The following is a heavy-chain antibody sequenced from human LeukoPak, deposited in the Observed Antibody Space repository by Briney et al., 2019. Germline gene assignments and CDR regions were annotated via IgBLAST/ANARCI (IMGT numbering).Heavy chain of an antibody. CDR3: ARADYGDRIIDY. CDR1: GFTFSSYA. D-gene: IGHD4-17*01. Sequence: PGGSLRLSCAASGFTFSSYAMHWVRQAPGKGLEWVAVISYDGSNKYYADSVKGRFTISRDNSKNTLYLQMNSLRAEDTAVYYCARADYGDRIIDYWGQGTLVTVSS. CDR2: ISYDGSNK. V-gene: IGHV3-30*04. J-gene: IGHJ4*02.